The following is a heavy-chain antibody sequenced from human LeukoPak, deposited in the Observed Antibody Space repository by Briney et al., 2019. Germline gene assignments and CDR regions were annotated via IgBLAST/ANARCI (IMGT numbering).Heavy chain of an antibody. V-gene: IGHV4-30-2*01. CDR1: GGSISSGGYY. CDR3: ARAHTPRFSAYYFDY. Sequence: SQTLSLTCTVSGGSISSGGYYWSWIRQPPGKGLEWIGYIYHSGSTYYNPSLKSRVTISVDRSKNQFSLKLSSVTAADTAVYYCARAHTPRFSAYYFDYWGQGTLVTVSS. CDR2: IYHSGST. J-gene: IGHJ4*02. D-gene: IGHD6-25*01.